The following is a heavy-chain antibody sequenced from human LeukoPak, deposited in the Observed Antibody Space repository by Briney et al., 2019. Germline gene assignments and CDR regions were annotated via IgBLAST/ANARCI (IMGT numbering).Heavy chain of an antibody. Sequence: SETLSLTCAVYGGSFSGYYWSWIRQPPGKGLEWIGEINHSGSTNYNPSLKSRVTISVDTSKNQFSLKLSSVTAADTAVYYCARHLLPVFFYDNWGQGTLVTVSS. D-gene: IGHD2/OR15-2a*01. CDR2: INHSGST. CDR1: GGSFSGYY. V-gene: IGHV4-34*01. J-gene: IGHJ4*02. CDR3: ARHLLPVFFYDN.